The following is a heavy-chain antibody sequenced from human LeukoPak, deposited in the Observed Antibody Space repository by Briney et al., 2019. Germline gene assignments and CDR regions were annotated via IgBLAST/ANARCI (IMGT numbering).Heavy chain of an antibody. J-gene: IGHJ4*02. CDR3: ARHGMDKRMVRGVITYYFDY. V-gene: IGHV4-34*01. D-gene: IGHD3-10*01. CDR1: GGSFSGYY. CDR2: INHSGST. Sequence: SETLSLTCAVYGGSFSGYYWSWIRQPPGKGLEWIGEINHSGSTNYNPSLKSRVTISVDTSKNQFSLKLSSVTAADTAVYYCARHGMDKRMVRGVITYYFDYWGQGTLVTVSS.